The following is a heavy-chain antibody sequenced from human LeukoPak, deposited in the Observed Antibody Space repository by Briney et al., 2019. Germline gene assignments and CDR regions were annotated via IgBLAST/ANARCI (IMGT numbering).Heavy chain of an antibody. Sequence: GKSLRLSCATSGFSFSTYAMAWVRQAPGTGLEWVATISGNGGNKYYANSVKGRFTISRDNSRNTVTVYLQMSSLRSDDTAIYYCAKRAPTTIFDVDSAHFDYWGQGTLVTVSS. CDR2: ISGNGGNK. J-gene: IGHJ4*02. CDR3: AKRAPTTIFDVDSAHFDY. CDR1: GFSFSTYA. V-gene: IGHV3-23*01. D-gene: IGHD3-3*01.